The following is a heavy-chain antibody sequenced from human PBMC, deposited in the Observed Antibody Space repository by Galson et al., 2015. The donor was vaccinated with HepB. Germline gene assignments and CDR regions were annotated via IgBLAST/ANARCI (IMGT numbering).Heavy chain of an antibody. J-gene: IGHJ6*03. CDR3: ARSPLRFLDWLPYYDYYYMDV. V-gene: IGHV7-4-1*02. D-gene: IGHD3-3*01. CDR1: GYTFTDYV. CDR2: MNTNTGKP. Sequence: SVKVSCKASGYTFTDYVVNWVRQAPGQGLEWMGWMNTNTGKPTYAPGFAGRIVFSLDTSVTTAYLQISNLETDDTAVYYCARSPLRFLDWLPYYDYYYMDVWGEGTTVTVSS.